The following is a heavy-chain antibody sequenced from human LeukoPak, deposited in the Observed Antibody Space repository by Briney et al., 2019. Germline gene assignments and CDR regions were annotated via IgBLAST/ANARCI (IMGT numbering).Heavy chain of an antibody. CDR2: TRNRANSYIT. CDR3: ARGVGSSQEVWCAP. Sequence: GGSLRLSCAASGFTFSDHYMDWVRQAPGKGLEWVGRTRNRANSYITQYAASVKGRFTISRDDSKNSLYMQMNSLKTEDKVVYSCARGVGSSQEVWCAPWGKGTLVTVPS. J-gene: IGHJ5*02. CDR1: GFTFSDHY. V-gene: IGHV3-72*01. D-gene: IGHD2-2*01.